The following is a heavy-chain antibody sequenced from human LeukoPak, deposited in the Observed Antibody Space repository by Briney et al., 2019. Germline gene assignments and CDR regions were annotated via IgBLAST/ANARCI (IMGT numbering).Heavy chain of an antibody. Sequence: GGSLRLSCAASGNYWMHWVRQVPGKGLVWVSHINSDGSWTSYADSVKGRFIISKDNAKNTVYLQMNSLRAEDTAVYYCVSFYETYWGRGTLVTVSS. CDR3: VSFYETY. D-gene: IGHD2/OR15-2a*01. V-gene: IGHV3-74*01. J-gene: IGHJ4*02. CDR2: INSDGSWT. CDR1: GNYW.